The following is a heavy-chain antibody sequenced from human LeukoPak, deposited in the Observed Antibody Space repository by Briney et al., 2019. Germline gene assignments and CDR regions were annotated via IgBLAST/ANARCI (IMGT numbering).Heavy chain of an antibody. V-gene: IGHV3-15*01. CDR1: GFIFNKAW. CDR2: IKSNNDGGTT. J-gene: IGHJ4*02. D-gene: IGHD2-21*01. Sequence: GGSLRLSCAASGFIFNKAWMNWVRQAPGKGPEWVGRIKSNNDGGTTDYASPVEGRFIISRDDSRNTIYLQMNRLIIDDTAIYYCTPVMVEDRGFWGQGTLVTVSS. CDR3: TPVMVEDRGF.